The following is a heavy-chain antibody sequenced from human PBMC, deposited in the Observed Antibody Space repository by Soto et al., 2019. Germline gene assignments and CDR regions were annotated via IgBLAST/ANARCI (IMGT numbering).Heavy chain of an antibody. CDR2: ISDTGTRT. Sequence: GGSLRLSCAASGLTVATNYLSWVRQAPGKGLEWVSIISDTGTRTHYADYVKGRFTISRDNSKNTLYLDMNSLRAEDTAVYYCAKSLDIHYKNWFDPWGQGTLVTVSS. D-gene: IGHD4-4*01. CDR1: GLTVATNY. V-gene: IGHV3-53*01. CDR3: AKSLDIHYKNWFDP. J-gene: IGHJ5*02.